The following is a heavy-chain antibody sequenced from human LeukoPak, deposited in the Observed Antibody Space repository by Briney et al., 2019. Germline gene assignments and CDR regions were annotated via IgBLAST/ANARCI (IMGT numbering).Heavy chain of an antibody. D-gene: IGHD3-22*01. CDR1: GFTLSSYA. J-gene: IGHJ4*02. CDR3: AKGPQVGSGYHPDY. CDR2: ISGSGGST. Sequence: AGGSLRLSCAASGFTLSSYAMSWVRQAPGKGLEWVSVISGSGGSTYYADSVKGRFTISRDNSKNTLYVQMNSLRVEDTAVYYCAKGPQVGSGYHPDYWGQGTLVTVSS. V-gene: IGHV3-23*01.